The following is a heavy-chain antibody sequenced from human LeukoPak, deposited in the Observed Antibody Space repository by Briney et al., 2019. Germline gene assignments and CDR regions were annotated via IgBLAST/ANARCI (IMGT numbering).Heavy chain of an antibody. CDR1: GFTFSSYA. CDR3: AKDGEDAEYDFVY. J-gene: IGHJ4*02. Sequence: GGSLRLSCAASGFTFSSYAMSWVRQAPGKGLEWVSAISGSGGSTYYADSVKGRFTTSRENSKTTLYLQMNSLRAEETGVYNCAKDGEDAEYDFVYWGQGALGTVS. V-gene: IGHV3-23*01. D-gene: IGHD2-2*01. CDR2: ISGSGGST.